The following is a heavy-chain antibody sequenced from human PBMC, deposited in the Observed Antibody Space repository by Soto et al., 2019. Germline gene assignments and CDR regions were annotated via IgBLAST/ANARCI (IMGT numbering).Heavy chain of an antibody. CDR1: GFSLSSSG. CDR2: IWYDGSNK. J-gene: IGHJ4*02. D-gene: IGHD6-13*01. CDR3: AKSAGKGGLAAPIDY. V-gene: IGHV3-33*06. Sequence: PGGSLRLSCASSGFSLSSSGMLWVRQAPGKGLECVAVIWYDGSNKYYADSVKGRFTISRDNSKNTLFLQMDSLRAEDTAVYYCAKSAGKGGLAAPIDYWGQGSLVTVSS.